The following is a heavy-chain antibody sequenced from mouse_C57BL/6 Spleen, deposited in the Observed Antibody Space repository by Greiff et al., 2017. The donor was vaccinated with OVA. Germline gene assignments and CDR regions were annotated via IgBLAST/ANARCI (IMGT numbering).Heavy chain of an antibody. CDR1: GFTFSSYA. V-gene: IGHV5-9-1*02. Sequence: EVQRVESGEGLVKPGGSLKLSCAASGFTFSSYAMSWVRQTPEKRLEWVAYISSGGDYIYYADTVKGRFTISRDNARNTLYLQMSSLKSEDTAMYYCTREAGTGAMDYWGQGTSVTVSS. D-gene: IGHD4-1*01. CDR3: TREAGTGAMDY. CDR2: ISSGGDYI. J-gene: IGHJ4*01.